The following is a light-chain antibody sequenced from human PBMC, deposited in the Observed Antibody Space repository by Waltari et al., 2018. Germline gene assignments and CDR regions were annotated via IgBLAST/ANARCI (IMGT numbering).Light chain of an antibody. Sequence: EVVMTQSPATLSVSPGERATLSCRASQNVNTNVAWYQQKPGQAPRLLIYGAFSTATGIPARFSGSGSGTEFTLTISSLQSEDFAVYYCHQYNSWPPYTFGQGTTLEIK. V-gene: IGKV3-15*01. CDR3: HQYNSWPPYT. J-gene: IGKJ2*01. CDR2: GAF. CDR1: QNVNTN.